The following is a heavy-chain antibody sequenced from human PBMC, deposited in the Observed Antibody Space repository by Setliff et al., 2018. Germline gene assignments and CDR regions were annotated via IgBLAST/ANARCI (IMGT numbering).Heavy chain of an antibody. J-gene: IGHJ5*02. CDR3: ARQGSGRPSNWFDP. V-gene: IGHV3-7*01. D-gene: IGHD6-19*01. Sequence: QPGGSLRLSCAASGFTFSSYWMSWVRQAPGKGLEWVANIKQDGSEKYYVDSVKGRFTISRDNAKNSLYLQMNSLRAEDTAVYYCARQGSGRPSNWFDPWGQGTLVTVSS. CDR2: IKQDGSEK. CDR1: GFTFSSYW.